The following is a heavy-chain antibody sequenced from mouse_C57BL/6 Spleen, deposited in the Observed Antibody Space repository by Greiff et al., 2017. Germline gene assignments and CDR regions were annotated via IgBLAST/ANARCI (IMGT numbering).Heavy chain of an antibody. D-gene: IGHD2-4*01. Sequence: QVQLQQSGAELVRPGASVTLSCKASGYTFTDYEMHWVKQTPVHGLEWIGAIDPETGGTAYNQKFKGKAILTADKSSSTAYMKLRSLTSEGSAVYYCTRENYDTYFDYWGQGTTLTVAS. V-gene: IGHV1-15*01. CDR1: GYTFTDYE. CDR2: IDPETGGT. CDR3: TRENYDTYFDY. J-gene: IGHJ2*01.